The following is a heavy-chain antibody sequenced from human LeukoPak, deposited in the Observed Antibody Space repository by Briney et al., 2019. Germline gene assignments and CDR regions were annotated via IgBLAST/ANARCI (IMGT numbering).Heavy chain of an antibody. D-gene: IGHD2-2*01. CDR3: ARLVVPPGNRGWYYEH. CDR2: INQGGSEK. V-gene: IGHV3-7*03. CDR1: EFIVSNYW. Sequence: GGSLRLSCAASEFIVSNYWMSWVRQGPGEGPEWVANINQGGSEKYYVDSVKGRFTISRDNAKNSLDLQMNSLRVEDTAIYYCARLVVPPGNRGWYYEHWGQGTLVTVSS. J-gene: IGHJ4*02.